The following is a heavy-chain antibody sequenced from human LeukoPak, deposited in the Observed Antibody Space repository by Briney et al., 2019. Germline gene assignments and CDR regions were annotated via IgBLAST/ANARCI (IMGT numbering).Heavy chain of an antibody. D-gene: IGHD1-1*01. J-gene: IGHJ5*02. CDR2: IYHSGST. CDR3: ARGLDRNDRGGWFDP. Sequence: PSGTLSLTCAVSGGSISSSNWWSWVRQPPGKGLEWIGEIYHSGSTNYNPSLKSRVTISVDTSKNQFSLKLSSVTAADTAVYYCARGLDRNDRGGWFDPWGQGTLVTVSS. V-gene: IGHV4-4*02. CDR1: GGSISSSNW.